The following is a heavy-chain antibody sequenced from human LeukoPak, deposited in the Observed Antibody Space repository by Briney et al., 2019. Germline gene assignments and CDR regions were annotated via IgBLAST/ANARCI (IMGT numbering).Heavy chain of an antibody. CDR1: GFTFNNAY. J-gene: IGHJ4*02. D-gene: IGHD3-10*01. V-gene: IGHV3-11*04. Sequence: GGSLRLSCAASGFTFNNAYMSWVRQAPGKGLEWVSYISSGGSIIYYADSVKGRFIISRDNAKKSLYLQMNSLRAEDTAVYYCARGISGPTGYWGQGTLVTVSS. CDR2: ISSGGSII. CDR3: ARGISGPTGY.